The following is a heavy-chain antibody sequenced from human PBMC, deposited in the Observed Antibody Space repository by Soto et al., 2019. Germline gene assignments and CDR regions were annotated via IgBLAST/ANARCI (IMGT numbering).Heavy chain of an antibody. CDR3: ARDKRDLRFLEWSYYFDY. Sequence: VQLVESGGGVVQPGRSLRLSCAASGFTFTSYAMHWVLQAPGKGLEWVAVISYDGSNKYYADSVKGRFTISRDNSKNTLYLQMNSLIAEDTAVYYCARDKRDLRFLEWSYYFDYWGQGNLVTVSS. CDR1: GFTFTSYA. D-gene: IGHD3-3*01. CDR2: ISYDGSNK. J-gene: IGHJ4*02. V-gene: IGHV3-30-3*01.